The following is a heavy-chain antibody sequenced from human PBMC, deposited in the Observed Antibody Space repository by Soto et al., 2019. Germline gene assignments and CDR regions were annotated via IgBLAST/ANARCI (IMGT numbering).Heavy chain of an antibody. CDR3: ARVVDYYDSSGYYFFWFDP. V-gene: IGHV1-18*01. D-gene: IGHD3-22*01. Sequence: ASVKVSCKGSGYSFTSYGISWVRQAPGQGLEWMGWISSYNARTDYSQKFQDRVTMTTETSTTTVSIELRSLTSDDTAVYYCARVVDYYDSSGYYFFWFDPWGQGTLXXVSS. CDR2: ISSYNART. CDR1: GYSFTSYG. J-gene: IGHJ5*02.